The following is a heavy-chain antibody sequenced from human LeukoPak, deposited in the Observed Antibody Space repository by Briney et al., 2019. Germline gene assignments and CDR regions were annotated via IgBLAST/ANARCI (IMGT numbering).Heavy chain of an antibody. V-gene: IGHV3-7*01. CDR2: IRQDGSEK. J-gene: IGHJ4*02. CDR3: ARDGDDSSGYYGDY. CDR1: GFTFSDYY. D-gene: IGHD3-22*01. Sequence: GGSLRLSCAASGFTFSDYYMSWVRQAPGKGLEWVANIRQDGSEKFYVDSVKGRFTISRDNAKNSLYLQMNSLRVEDTAVYYCARDGDDSSGYYGDYWGQGTLVTVSS.